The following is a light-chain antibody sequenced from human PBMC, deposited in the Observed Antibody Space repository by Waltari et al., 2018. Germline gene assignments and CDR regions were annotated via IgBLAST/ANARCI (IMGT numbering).Light chain of an antibody. CDR1: SNNIGDSRY. CDR2: DVN. Sequence: QSALTQPRPVSGSPGQSVTISCTGTSNNIGDSRYFSGYPQHPGNAPTVVIHDVNRRPPGVPDRFTASKSGNTASLTISGLQAEDEGDYYCAAWDDSLNGPHVVFGGGTKLTVL. J-gene: IGLJ2*01. CDR3: AAWDDSLNGPHVV. V-gene: IGLV2-11*01.